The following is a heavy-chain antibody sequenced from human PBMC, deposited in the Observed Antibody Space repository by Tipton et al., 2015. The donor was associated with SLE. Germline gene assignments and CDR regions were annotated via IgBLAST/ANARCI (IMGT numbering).Heavy chain of an antibody. CDR3: ARGGAYDY. D-gene: IGHD3-16*01. Sequence: TLSLTCAVSDYSISGGYYWGWIRQPPGKELEWIGSIYFSGDYYYNPSLKSRVTVSIDTYMNQFSLRLTSLTAADTAVYYCARGGAYDYWGQGTLVTVSS. V-gene: IGHV4-38-2*01. CDR1: DYSISGGYY. CDR2: IYFSGDY. J-gene: IGHJ4*02.